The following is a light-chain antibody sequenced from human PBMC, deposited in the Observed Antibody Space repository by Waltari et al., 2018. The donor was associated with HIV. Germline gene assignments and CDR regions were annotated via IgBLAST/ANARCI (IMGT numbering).Light chain of an antibody. V-gene: IGLV3-19*01. CDR2: GRD. CDR3: DSRDSNDKQHV. CDR1: SLRTDS. Sequence: SSELTQNPAVSVALGQTVRITSRGYSLRTDSASQYKQKPGQAPVVVMYGRDNRPSGIPDRFSGSSSGNTGSLTITGAQAEDEADYYCDSRDSNDKQHVFGTGTKVTV. J-gene: IGLJ1*01.